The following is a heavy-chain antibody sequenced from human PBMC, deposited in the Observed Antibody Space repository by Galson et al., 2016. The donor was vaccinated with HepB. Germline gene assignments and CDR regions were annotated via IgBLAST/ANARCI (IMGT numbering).Heavy chain of an antibody. J-gene: IGHJ4*02. CDR1: GFTFSSYA. Sequence: SLRLSCAVSGFTFSSYAMSWVRQAPGKGLEWVSTISGGGEITNYADSVKGRFTFSRDNSKNTLFLQMNSLSAEDTAVYYCAKLGDYFGSGSYSSFDYWGQGTLVTVSS. V-gene: IGHV3-23*01. D-gene: IGHD3-10*01. CDR2: ISGGGEIT. CDR3: AKLGDYFGSGSYSSFDY.